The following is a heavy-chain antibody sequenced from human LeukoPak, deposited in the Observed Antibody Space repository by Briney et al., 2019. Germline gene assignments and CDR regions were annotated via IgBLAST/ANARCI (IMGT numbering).Heavy chain of an antibody. D-gene: IGHD2-2*01. CDR2: IIPIFGTA. V-gene: IGHV1-69*06. CDR3: ARAGSYCSSTSCYYYYYYYYMDV. J-gene: IGHJ6*03. Sequence: ASVKVSCKASGGTFSSYAISWVRQAPGQGLEWMGGIIPIFGTANYAQKFQGRVTITADKSTSTAYMELSRLRSDDTAVYYCARAGSYCSSTSCYYYYYYYYMDVWGKGTTVTVSS. CDR1: GGTFSSYA.